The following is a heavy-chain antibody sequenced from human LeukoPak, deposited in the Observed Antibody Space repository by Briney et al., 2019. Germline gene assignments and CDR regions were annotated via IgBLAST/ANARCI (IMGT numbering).Heavy chain of an antibody. D-gene: IGHD6-19*01. CDR2: IWYDGSNK. Sequence: GGSLRLSCAASGFIFSSYGMHWVRQAPGKGLEWVAVIWYDGSNKYYADSVKGRSTISRDNSKNTPYLQMNSLRAEDTAVYYCARDSSSGWFDAFDIWGQGTMVTVS. V-gene: IGHV3-33*01. CDR1: GFIFSSYG. CDR3: ARDSSSGWFDAFDI. J-gene: IGHJ3*02.